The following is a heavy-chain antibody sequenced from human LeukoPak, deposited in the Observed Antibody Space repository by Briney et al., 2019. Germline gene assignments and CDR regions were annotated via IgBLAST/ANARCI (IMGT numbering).Heavy chain of an antibody. V-gene: IGHV3-49*03. CDR2: IRSKAYGGTT. J-gene: IGHJ4*02. CDR1: GFTFGDYA. D-gene: IGHD3-10*01. Sequence: GGSLRLSCTASGFTFGDYAMSWFRQAPGKGLEWVGFIRSKAYGGTTEYAASVKGRFTISRDDSKSIAYLQMNSLETEDTAVYYCTRDVGRWFGELLIDYWGQGTLVTVSS. CDR3: TRDVGRWFGELLIDY.